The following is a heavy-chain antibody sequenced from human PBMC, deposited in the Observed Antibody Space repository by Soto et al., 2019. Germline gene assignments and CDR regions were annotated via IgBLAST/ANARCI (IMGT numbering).Heavy chain of an antibody. CDR3: ERDHHLNDS. Sequence: EVRLVESGGGLVQPGGSLRLSCAASGFTVSSNYLSWVRQAPGKGLEWVSIIYSGGTTYYADSVKGRFTISRDNSKNTLSLQMNSLRAEDTAVYYCERDHHLNDSWGQGILVTVSS. CDR2: IYSGGTT. J-gene: IGHJ5*01. V-gene: IGHV3-66*01. CDR1: GFTVSSNY.